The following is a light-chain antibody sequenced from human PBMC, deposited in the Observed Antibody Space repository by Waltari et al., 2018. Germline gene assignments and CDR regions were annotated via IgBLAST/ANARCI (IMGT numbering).Light chain of an antibody. V-gene: IGKV1-39*01. CDR1: QSISSH. J-gene: IGKJ1*01. CDR3: QQSHSAPRT. CDR2: LTS. Sequence: DIQMTQSPSSLSASVGDRVTITCRASQSISSHLNWYQQKPGKAPRLLIYLTSNLQSGVPSRFSGSGSGTDFSLTISSLQPEDFATYYCQQSHSAPRTFGQGTKVEIK.